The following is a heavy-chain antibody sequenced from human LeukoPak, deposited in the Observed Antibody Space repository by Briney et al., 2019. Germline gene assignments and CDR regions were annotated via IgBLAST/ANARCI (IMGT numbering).Heavy chain of an antibody. CDR1: GFTFSSYW. CDR3: ARDKAPGVSTLYSSGLGSGNYFDY. CDR2: IKQDGSEK. D-gene: IGHD6-19*01. J-gene: IGHJ4*02. V-gene: IGHV3-7*03. Sequence: PGGSLRLSCAASGFTFSSYWMSWVRQAPGKGLEWVANIKQDGSEKYYVDSVKGRFTISRDNAKNSLYLQMNSLRSDDTAVYYCARDKAPGVSTLYSSGLGSGNYFDYWGQGTLVTVSS.